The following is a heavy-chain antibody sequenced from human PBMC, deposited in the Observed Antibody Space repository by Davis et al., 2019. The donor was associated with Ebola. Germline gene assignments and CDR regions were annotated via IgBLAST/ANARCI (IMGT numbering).Heavy chain of an antibody. CDR3: ARDLSPFKWELLGEYYFDY. D-gene: IGHD1-26*01. J-gene: IGHJ4*02. CDR2: IWYDGSNK. V-gene: IGHV3-33*01. Sequence: GESLKISCAASGFTFSSYGMHWVRQAPGKGLEWVAVIWYDGSNKYYADSVKGRFTISRDNSKNTLYLQMNSLRAEDTAVYYCARDLSPFKWELLGEYYFDYWGQGTLVTVSS. CDR1: GFTFSSYG.